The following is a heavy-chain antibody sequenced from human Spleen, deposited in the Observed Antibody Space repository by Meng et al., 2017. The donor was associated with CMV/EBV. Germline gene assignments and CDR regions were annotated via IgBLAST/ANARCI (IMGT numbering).Heavy chain of an antibody. V-gene: IGHV4-34*01. CDR1: GGSFSGYY. CDR3: ARVVVGRYYFDY. Sequence: CAGYGGSFSGYYWSWIRQPPGKGLEWIGEINHSGSTNYNPSLKSRVTISVDTSKNQFSLKLSSVTAADTAVYYCARVVVGRYYFDYWGQGTLVTVSS. CDR2: INHSGST. D-gene: IGHD2-21*01. J-gene: IGHJ4*02.